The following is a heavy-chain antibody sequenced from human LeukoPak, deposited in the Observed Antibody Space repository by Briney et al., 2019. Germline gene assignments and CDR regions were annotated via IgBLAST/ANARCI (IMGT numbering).Heavy chain of an antibody. D-gene: IGHD1-1*01. CDR2: IYPGDSDT. V-gene: IGHV5-51*01. CDR1: GYSFTSYW. CDR3: AREGDPGQY. Sequence: GESLKISCKGSGYSFTSYWIGWVRQMPGKGLEWMGIIYPGDSDTRYSPSFQGQVTISADKSISTAYMELSRLRSDDTAVYYCAREGDPGQYWGQGTLVTVSS. J-gene: IGHJ4*02.